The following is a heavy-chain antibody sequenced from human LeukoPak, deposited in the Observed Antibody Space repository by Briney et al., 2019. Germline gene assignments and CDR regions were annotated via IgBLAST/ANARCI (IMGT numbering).Heavy chain of an antibody. CDR1: GGSISSSDFY. J-gene: IGHJ6*03. D-gene: IGHD5-18*01. CDR3: AKIQRDFLGVYYMDV. Sequence: PSETLSLTCTVSGGSISSSDFYWGWIRQPPGKGLEWIGSINYSGSTYYNPSLKSRVTISVDTSKNQFSLKLNSVTAADTAVYYCAKIQRDFLGVYYMDVWGKGTTVTVSS. CDR2: INYSGST. V-gene: IGHV4-39*07.